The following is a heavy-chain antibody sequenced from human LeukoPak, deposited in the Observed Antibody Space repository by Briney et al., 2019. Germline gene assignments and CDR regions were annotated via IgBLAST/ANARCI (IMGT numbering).Heavy chain of an antibody. CDR3: ARDRKVATYDY. D-gene: IGHD5-12*01. J-gene: IGHJ4*02. CDR1: GITFSNYA. CDR2: ISGSGYST. Sequence: GRSLRLSCAASGITFSNYAMSWVRQAPGKGLEWVSAISGSGYSTHYADSVKGRFIISRDNSKNTLYLQMNSLRAEDTAVYYCARDRKVATYDYWGQGTLVTVSS. V-gene: IGHV3-23*01.